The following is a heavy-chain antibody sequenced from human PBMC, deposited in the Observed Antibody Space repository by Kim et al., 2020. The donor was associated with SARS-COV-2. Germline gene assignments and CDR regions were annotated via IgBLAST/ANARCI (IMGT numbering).Heavy chain of an antibody. CDR2: ISYDGSNK. Sequence: GGSLRLSCAASGFTFSSYGMHWVRQAPGKGLEWVAVISYDGSNKYYADSVKGRFTISRDNSKNTLYLQMNSLRAEDTAVYYCAKDHGGWYRLFDYWGQGTLVTVSS. D-gene: IGHD6-19*01. CDR3: AKDHGGWYRLFDY. V-gene: IGHV3-30*18. J-gene: IGHJ4*02. CDR1: GFTFSSYG.